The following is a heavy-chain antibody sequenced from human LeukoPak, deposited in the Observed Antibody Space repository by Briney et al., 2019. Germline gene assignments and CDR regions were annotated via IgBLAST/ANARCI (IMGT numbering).Heavy chain of an antibody. CDR1: GYTFTSYY. Sequence: ASVKVSCKASGYTFTSYYMHWVRQAPGQGLEWMGIINPSGGSTSYAQKFQGRVTMTRDTSTSTAYMELRSLRSDDTAVYYCARVLGDFWSGYYRKVPRTYYFDYWGQGTLVTVSS. V-gene: IGHV1-46*01. D-gene: IGHD3-3*01. CDR2: INPSGGST. CDR3: ARVLGDFWSGYYRKVPRTYYFDY. J-gene: IGHJ4*02.